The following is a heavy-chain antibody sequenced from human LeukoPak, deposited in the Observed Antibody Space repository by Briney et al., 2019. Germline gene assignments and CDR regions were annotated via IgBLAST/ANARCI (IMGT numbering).Heavy chain of an antibody. CDR1: GGTFSSYA. CDR2: ISTYNDNT. Sequence: ASVKVSCKASGGTFSSYAITWVRQAPGQGLEWMGWISTYNDNTNYAQKFQGRVTMSTDTSTSTAYMELRGLTSDDTAVYYCARSNSGSYYHFDYWGQGTLVTVSS. D-gene: IGHD1-26*01. V-gene: IGHV1-18*01. CDR3: ARSNSGSYYHFDY. J-gene: IGHJ4*02.